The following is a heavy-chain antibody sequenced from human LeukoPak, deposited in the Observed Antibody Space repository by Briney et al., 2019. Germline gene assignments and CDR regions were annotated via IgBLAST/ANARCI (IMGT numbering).Heavy chain of an antibody. J-gene: IGHJ3*02. V-gene: IGHV1-2*02. CDR3: ARGHWGVWSLEHDAFDI. Sequence: VASVKVSCKASGYTFTSYYMHWVRQAPGQGLEWMGWINPNSGGTNYAQKFQGRVTMTRDTSISTAYMELSRLRSDDTAVYYCARGHWGVWSLEHDAFDIWGQGTMVTVSS. CDR2: INPNSGGT. CDR1: GYTFTSYY. D-gene: IGHD2-21*01.